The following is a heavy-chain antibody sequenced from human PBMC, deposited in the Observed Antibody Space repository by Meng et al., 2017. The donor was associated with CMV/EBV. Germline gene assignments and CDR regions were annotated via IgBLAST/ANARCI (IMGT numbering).Heavy chain of an antibody. J-gene: IGHJ6*02. D-gene: IGHD6-19*01. CDR3: AREERSGWKYYYGMDV. CDR1: GFTFSSYG. V-gene: IGHV3-33*01. Sequence: GESLKISCAASGFTFSSYGMHWVRQAPGKGLEWVAVIWYDGSNKYYADSVKGRFTISRDNSKNTLSLQMNSLRAEDTAVYYCAREERSGWKYYYGMDVWGQGTTVTVSS. CDR2: IWYDGSNK.